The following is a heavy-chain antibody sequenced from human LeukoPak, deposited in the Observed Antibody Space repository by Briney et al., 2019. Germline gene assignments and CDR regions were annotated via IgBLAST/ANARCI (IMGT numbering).Heavy chain of an antibody. Sequence: GGSLRLSCAASGLSLSSYEMNRVRQAPGKGLEWISFISSTGSAILYADSVKGRFTISRDNAKNSLYLHMNSLRAEERAFYYCATKGGFADWGQGTLVTVSS. D-gene: IGHD5-12*01. V-gene: IGHV3-48*03. CDR2: ISSTGSAI. J-gene: IGHJ4*02. CDR1: GLSLSSYE. CDR3: ATKGGFAD.